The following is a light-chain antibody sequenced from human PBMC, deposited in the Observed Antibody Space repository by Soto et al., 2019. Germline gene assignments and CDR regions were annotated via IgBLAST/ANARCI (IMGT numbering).Light chain of an antibody. CDR1: SSDVGGYNY. J-gene: IGLJ1*01. V-gene: IGLV2-8*01. CDR3: SSYAGSNNFV. Sequence: QSALTQPPSASVSPGQSVTISCTGTSSDVGGYNYVSWYQQHPGKAPKLMIYEVSKRPSGVPDRFSGSKSGNTASLTVSGLQAEDEADYYCSSYAGSNNFVFGTGTQLTVL. CDR2: EVS.